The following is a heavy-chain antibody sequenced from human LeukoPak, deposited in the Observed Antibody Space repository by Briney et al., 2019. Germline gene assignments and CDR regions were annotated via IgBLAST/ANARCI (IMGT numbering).Heavy chain of an antibody. J-gene: IGHJ4*02. CDR3: ARGGFAGYCSSTSCRRYFDY. CDR2: INHSGST. Sequence: ETLSLTCAVYGGSFSGYYWSWIRQPPGKGLEWIGEINHSGSTNYNPSLKSRVTISVDTSKNQFSLKLSSVTAADTAVYYCARGGFAGYCSSTSCRRYFDYWGQGTLVTVSS. D-gene: IGHD2-2*03. V-gene: IGHV4-34*01. CDR1: GGSFSGYY.